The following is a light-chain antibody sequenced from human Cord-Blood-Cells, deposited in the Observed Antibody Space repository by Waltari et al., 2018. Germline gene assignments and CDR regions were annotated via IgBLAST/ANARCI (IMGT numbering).Light chain of an antibody. CDR3: QQYNNWPPFT. CDR2: GAS. J-gene: IGKJ3*01. V-gene: IGKV3D-15*01. CDR1: QSVSSN. Sequence: EIVMPQSSATLSVSPGERATLSCRASQSVSSNLAWYQQKPGQAPRLLIYGASTRATGIPARFSGSGSGTEFTLTISSLQSEDFAVYYCQQYNNWPPFTFGPGTKVDIK.